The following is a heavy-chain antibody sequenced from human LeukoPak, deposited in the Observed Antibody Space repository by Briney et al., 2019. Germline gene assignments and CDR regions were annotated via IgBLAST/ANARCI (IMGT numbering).Heavy chain of an antibody. CDR1: GFTFSSYG. D-gene: IGHD6-13*01. CDR3: ARRVSFGYYYMDV. V-gene: IGHV3-30*02. Sequence: PGGSLRLSCAASGFTFSSYGMHWVRQAPGKGLEWVAFIRYDGSNKYYADSVKGRFTVSRDNSKNTLYLQMNSLRAEDTAVYYCARRVSFGYYYMDVWGKGTTVTVSS. CDR2: IRYDGSNK. J-gene: IGHJ6*03.